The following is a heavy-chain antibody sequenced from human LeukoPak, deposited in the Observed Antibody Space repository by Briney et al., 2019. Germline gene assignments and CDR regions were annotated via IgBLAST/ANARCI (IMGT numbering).Heavy chain of an antibody. J-gene: IGHJ2*01. CDR3: ARDNSYSGYEDWYFDL. D-gene: IGHD5-12*01. CDR1: GGSISSYY. CDR2: IYSSGST. V-gene: IGHV4-4*07. Sequence: PSETLSLTCTVSGGSISSYYWSWIRQPAGKGLEWIGRIYSSGSTNYNPSLKSRVTMSVDTSKNQFSLKLSSVTAADTAVYYCARDNSYSGYEDWYFDLWGRGTLVTVSS.